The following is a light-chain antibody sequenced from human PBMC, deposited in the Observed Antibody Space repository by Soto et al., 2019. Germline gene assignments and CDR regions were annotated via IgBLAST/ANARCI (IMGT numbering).Light chain of an antibody. V-gene: IGLV2-8*01. J-gene: IGLJ2*01. Sequence: QSALTQPPSASGSPGQSVTISCTGASSDSDGFNYVSWYQQHPGKAPKLMIYEVIKRPSGVPDRFSGSRSGNTASLTVSGLQAEEEANYYCSSYAGSNNFGVFGGGTKVTVL. CDR3: SSYAGSNNFGV. CDR1: SSDSDGFNY. CDR2: EVI.